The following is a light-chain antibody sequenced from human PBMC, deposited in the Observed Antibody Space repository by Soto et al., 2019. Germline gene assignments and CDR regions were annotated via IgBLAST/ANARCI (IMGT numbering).Light chain of an antibody. CDR1: QSVGSY. J-gene: IGKJ4*01. CDR3: QQYNDWPPLT. V-gene: IGKV3-11*01. CDR2: DAS. Sequence: EIMMTQSPATLSASPGERATHSCRASQSVGSYLAWYQQKPGQAPRLLIYDASNRATGIPARFTGSGSGTDFTLTISRLEPEDFAVYYCQQYNDWPPLTFGGGTKVDI.